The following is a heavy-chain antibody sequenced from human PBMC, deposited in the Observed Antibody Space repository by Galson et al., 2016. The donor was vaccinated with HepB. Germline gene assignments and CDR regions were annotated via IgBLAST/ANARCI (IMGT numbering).Heavy chain of an antibody. CDR2: ISWDGGST. J-gene: IGHJ4*02. CDR1: GFPFHECT. CDR3: TKENWNSPRFTGSRPYFDL. D-gene: IGHD1-7*01. Sequence: SLRLSCAASGFPFHECTMNWVRQAPGKGLEWVSLISWDGGSTYYADSVKGRFTISRDNSKNSLYLQMNSLRTEDTALYYCTKENWNSPRFTGSRPYFDLWGQGTLVTVSS. V-gene: IGHV3-43*01.